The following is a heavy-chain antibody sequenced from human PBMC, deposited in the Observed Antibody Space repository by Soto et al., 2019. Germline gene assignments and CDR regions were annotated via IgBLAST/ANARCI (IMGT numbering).Heavy chain of an antibody. J-gene: IGHJ4*02. CDR1: GFTFSSYA. V-gene: IGHV3-30-3*01. CDR3: ARALCSGGSCYSSCFDY. CDR2: ISYDGSNK. D-gene: IGHD2-15*01. Sequence: GGSLRLSCAASGFTFSSYAMHWVRQAPGKGLEWVAVISYDGSNKYYADSVKGRFTISRDNSKNTLYLQMNSLRAEDTAVYYCARALCSGGSCYSSCFDYWGQGTLVTVSS.